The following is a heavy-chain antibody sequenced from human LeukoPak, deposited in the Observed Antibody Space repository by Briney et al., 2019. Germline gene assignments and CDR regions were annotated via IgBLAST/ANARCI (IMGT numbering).Heavy chain of an antibody. CDR3: ARINYDILTGYSKGWFDP. Sequence: GGSLRLSCAASGFTFSSYEMNWVRQAPGKGLEWVSYISSSGSTIYYADSVKGRFTISRDNAKNSLYLQMNSLRAEDTAVYYCARINYDILTGYSKGWFDPWGQGTLVTVSS. CDR1: GFTFSSYE. CDR2: ISSSGSTI. J-gene: IGHJ5*02. D-gene: IGHD3-9*01. V-gene: IGHV3-48*03.